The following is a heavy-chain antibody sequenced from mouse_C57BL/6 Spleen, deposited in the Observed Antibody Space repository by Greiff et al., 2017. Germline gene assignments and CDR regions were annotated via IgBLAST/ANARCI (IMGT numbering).Heavy chain of an antibody. V-gene: IGHV1-63*01. CDR1: GYTFTNYW. CDR2: IYPGGGYT. CDR3: ARARYAPYYAMDY. J-gene: IGHJ4*01. Sequence: QVQLQQSGAELVRPGTSVKMSCKASGYTFTNYWIGWAKQRPGHGLEWIGVIYPGGGYTNYNEKFKGKATLTADKSSSTAYMQFSSLTSEDSAIYYCARARYAPYYAMDYWGQGTSVTVSS. D-gene: IGHD2-12*01.